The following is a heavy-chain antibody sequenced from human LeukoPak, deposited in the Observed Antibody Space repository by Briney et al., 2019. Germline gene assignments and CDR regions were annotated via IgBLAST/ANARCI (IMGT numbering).Heavy chain of an antibody. CDR2: MSPNSGDT. CDR3: ASNPPNTGDFYY. Sequence: ASVRVSCKTSGYTFTNLDINWLRQAPGQGLEWMGWMSPNSGDTGYAQKFQGRVSMTRDIFKSTAYMELSSLRSEDTATYYCASNPPNTGDFYYWGLGTLVTVSS. CDR1: GYTFTNLD. V-gene: IGHV1-8*01. D-gene: IGHD1-1*01. J-gene: IGHJ4*02.